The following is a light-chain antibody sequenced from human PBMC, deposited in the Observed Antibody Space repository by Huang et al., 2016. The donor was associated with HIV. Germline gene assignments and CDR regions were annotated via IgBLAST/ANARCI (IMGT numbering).Light chain of an antibody. CDR2: DAS. Sequence: EIVLTQSPATLSLSPGERATLSCGASQSVANYLAWYQQKPGQAPRLLIYDASNRATGIPARFSGSGSGTDFTLTISSLEPEDFAVYYCQQRGSWPLTFGGGTKVDI. J-gene: IGKJ4*01. CDR3: QQRGSWPLT. V-gene: IGKV3-11*01. CDR1: QSVANY.